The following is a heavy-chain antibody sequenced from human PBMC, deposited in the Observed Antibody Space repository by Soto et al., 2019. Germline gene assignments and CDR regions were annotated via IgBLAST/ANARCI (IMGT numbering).Heavy chain of an antibody. Sequence: EVQLVESGGGLVQPGRSLRLSCAASGFTFDDYAMHWVRQVPGKGLEWVSGINWNSGSIGYGDSVKGRFAISRDNAKNSLHLQMNSLRADDTAVYYCARDASYYSLWSGYYPSRNGMDVWGQGTTVTVSS. V-gene: IGHV3-9*01. J-gene: IGHJ6*02. D-gene: IGHD3-3*01. CDR3: ARDASYYSLWSGYYPSRNGMDV. CDR2: INWNSGSI. CDR1: GFTFDDYA.